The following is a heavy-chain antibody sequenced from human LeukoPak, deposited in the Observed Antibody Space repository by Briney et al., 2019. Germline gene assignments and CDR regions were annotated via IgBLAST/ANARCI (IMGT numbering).Heavy chain of an antibody. D-gene: IGHD6-6*01. V-gene: IGHV1-18*01. CDR3: AKVESSSSFDY. CDR2: INTGNGNT. CDR1: GYTFTSYG. J-gene: IGHJ4*02. Sequence: GASVKVSCKASGYTFTSYGISWVRQAPGQGLEWMGWINTGNGNTKYSQTFQGRVTITRDTSASTAYMELSSLRFDDTAVYYCAKVESSSSFDYWGQGTLVTVSS.